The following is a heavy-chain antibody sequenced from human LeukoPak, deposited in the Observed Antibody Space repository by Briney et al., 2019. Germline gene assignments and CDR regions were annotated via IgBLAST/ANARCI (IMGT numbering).Heavy chain of an antibody. Sequence: GGSLRLSCAASGFTFSSYAMSWVRQAPGKGLEWVSAISGSGGSTYYADSVKGRFTISRDNSKNTLYLQMNSLRAEDTAVYYCAKDASRGYSYGATPDYWGQGTLVTVSS. D-gene: IGHD5-18*01. V-gene: IGHV3-23*01. CDR3: AKDASRGYSYGATPDY. J-gene: IGHJ4*02. CDR2: ISGSGGST. CDR1: GFTFSSYA.